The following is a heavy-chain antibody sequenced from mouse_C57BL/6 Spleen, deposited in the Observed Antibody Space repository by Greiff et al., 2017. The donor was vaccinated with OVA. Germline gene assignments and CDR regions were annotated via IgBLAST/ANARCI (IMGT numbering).Heavy chain of an antibody. CDR2: INPNNGGT. V-gene: IGHV1-26*01. Sequence: VQLQQSGPELVKPGASVKISCKASGYTFTDYYMNWVKQSHGKSLEWIGDINPNNGGTSYNQKFKGKATLTVDKSSSTAYMELRSLTSEDSAVYYCASGGNENDWGQGTTLTVSS. CDR3: ASGGNEND. J-gene: IGHJ2*01. CDR1: GYTFTDYY.